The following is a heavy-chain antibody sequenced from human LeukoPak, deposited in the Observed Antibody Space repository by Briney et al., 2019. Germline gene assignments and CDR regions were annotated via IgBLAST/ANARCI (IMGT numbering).Heavy chain of an antibody. Sequence: PGGSLRLSCTTSGFTLGDYAMAWVRQAPGKGLEWVGFIRARAYGGAADYAASVKGRFTISRDNSKNTLYMQMNSLRAEDTAIYYCAKVPYSDYGSGRPPFMDVWGQGTTVAVS. J-gene: IGHJ6*02. CDR3: AKVPYSDYGSGRPPFMDV. CDR2: IRARAYGGAA. V-gene: IGHV3-49*04. D-gene: IGHD3-10*01. CDR1: GFTLGDYA.